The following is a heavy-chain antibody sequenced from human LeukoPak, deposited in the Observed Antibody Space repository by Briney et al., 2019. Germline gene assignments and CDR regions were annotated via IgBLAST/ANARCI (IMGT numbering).Heavy chain of an antibody. Sequence: ASVKVSCKASGYTFTSYDINWVRQAPGQGLEWMGWMNPNSGDTGYAQKFQGRVTMTRNTSISTAYMELSSLRSEDTSVYYCARARGGNLDCWGQGTLVTVSS. J-gene: IGHJ4*02. CDR1: GYTFTSYD. CDR3: ARARGGNLDC. V-gene: IGHV1-8*01. CDR2: MNPNSGDT. D-gene: IGHD4-23*01.